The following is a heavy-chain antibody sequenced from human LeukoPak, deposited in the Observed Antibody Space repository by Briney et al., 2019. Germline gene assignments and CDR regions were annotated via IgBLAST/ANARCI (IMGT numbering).Heavy chain of an antibody. CDR3: ARAMGDYYYYYSGMDV. CDR2: ISAYNGNT. CDR1: GYTFTSYG. V-gene: IGHV1-18*04. J-gene: IGHJ6*02. Sequence: GASAKLSCKASGYTFTSYGISWVRQAPGQGLEWMGWISAYNGNTNYAQKLQGRVTMTTDTSTSTAYMKLSSLRSDDTAVYYCARAMGDYYYYYSGMDVWGQGTAVTVSS. D-gene: IGHD4-17*01.